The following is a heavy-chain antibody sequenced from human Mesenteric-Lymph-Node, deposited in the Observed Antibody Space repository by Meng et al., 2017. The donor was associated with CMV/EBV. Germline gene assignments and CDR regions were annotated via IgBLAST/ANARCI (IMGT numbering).Heavy chain of an antibody. J-gene: IGHJ4*02. Sequence: GTFSSYAISWVRQATGQGLEWMGGIIPIFGTANDAQKFQGRVTITTDESTSTAYMELSSLRSEDTAVYYCARGVYYGSGSYYPNFDYWGQGTLVTVSS. V-gene: IGHV1-69*05. CDR2: IIPIFGTA. CDR3: ARGVYYGSGSYYPNFDY. CDR1: GTFSSYA. D-gene: IGHD3-10*01.